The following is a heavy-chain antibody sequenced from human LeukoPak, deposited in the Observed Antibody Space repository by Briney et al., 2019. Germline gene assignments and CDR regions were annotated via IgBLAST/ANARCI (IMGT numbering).Heavy chain of an antibody. V-gene: IGHV3-21*01. D-gene: IGHD2-15*01. CDR3: ARGADGVSSNSRGWFDP. CDR2: ISTSSSYI. Sequence: ESLRLSCTASGFTFSSYSMNWVRQAPGKGLEWVSSISTSSSYIYYADSVKGRFTISRDNARNSLYLQMNTLRAEDTAVYSCARGADGVSSNSRGWFDPWGQGTLVTVSS. J-gene: IGHJ5*02. CDR1: GFTFSSYS.